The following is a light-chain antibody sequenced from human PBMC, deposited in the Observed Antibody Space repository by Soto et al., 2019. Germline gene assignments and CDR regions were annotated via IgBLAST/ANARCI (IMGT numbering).Light chain of an antibody. Sequence: SVLTQPPSASGTPGQRVTISCSGSSSSIGSNNVYWYHQLPGTTPNLLIYRNNQRPSGVPERFSGSKSRTSASLAISGLRSEDEADYYCAAWDDSVSGYVFGTGTKGTVL. V-gene: IGLV1-47*01. CDR3: AAWDDSVSGYV. CDR2: RNN. J-gene: IGLJ1*01. CDR1: SSSIGSNN.